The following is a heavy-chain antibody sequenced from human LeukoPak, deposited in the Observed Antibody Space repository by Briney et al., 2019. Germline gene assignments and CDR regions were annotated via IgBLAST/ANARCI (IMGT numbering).Heavy chain of an antibody. J-gene: IGHJ3*02. V-gene: IGHV3-23*01. CDR3: ARIISGWSAFDI. Sequence: GGSLRLSCAASGFTFSSYAMSWVRQAPGKGLEWVSAIGGRGVDIYYADSVKGRFTISRDNSKDTLYLQVKSLRAEDTAVFYCARIISGWSAFDIWGQGTMVTVSS. CDR2: IGGRGVDI. D-gene: IGHD6-19*01. CDR1: GFTFSSYA.